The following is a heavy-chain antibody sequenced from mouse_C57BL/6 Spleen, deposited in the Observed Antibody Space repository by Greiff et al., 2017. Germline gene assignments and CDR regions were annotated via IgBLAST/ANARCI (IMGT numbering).Heavy chain of an antibody. CDR3: ARDGGNYGVDY. CDR2: ISYDGSN. Sequence: EVQRVESGPGLVKPSQSLSLTCSVTGYSITSGYYWNWIRQFPGNKLEWMGYISYDGSNNYNPSLKNRISITRDTSKNQFFLKLNSVTTEDTATYYCARDGGNYGVDYWGQGTTLTVSS. CDR1: GYSITSGYY. V-gene: IGHV3-6*01. D-gene: IGHD2-1*01. J-gene: IGHJ2*01.